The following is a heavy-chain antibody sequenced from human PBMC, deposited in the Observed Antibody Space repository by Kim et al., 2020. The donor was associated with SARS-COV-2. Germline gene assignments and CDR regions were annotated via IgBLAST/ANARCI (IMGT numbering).Heavy chain of an antibody. D-gene: IGHD1-20*01. V-gene: IGHV4-59*01. CDR2: MYNSGSA. CDR3: ARGRYKAGVNDF. J-gene: IGHJ4*02. Sequence: SETLSLTCIVSGGSINEYHWSWIRQPPGKGLEWIGYMYNSGSAKYNPSLKSRVTISPDTSKNQFSLKLSSVTAADTAVYYCARGRYKAGVNDFWGQGALVTVSS. CDR1: GGSINEYH.